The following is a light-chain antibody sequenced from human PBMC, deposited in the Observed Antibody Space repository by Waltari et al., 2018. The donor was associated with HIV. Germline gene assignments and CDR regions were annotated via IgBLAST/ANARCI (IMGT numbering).Light chain of an antibody. CDR1: SSHIGNNA. Sequence: QSLLTQPPSASGTPGQRVSISCSGSSSHIGNNAVTWYQQFPGTAPKLLMYSNNQRPSGVPDRFSGSKSGTSASLAISGLQSDDEADYYCATLDDSLKGPVFGGGTKLTVL. V-gene: IGLV1-44*01. J-gene: IGLJ2*01. CDR2: SNN. CDR3: ATLDDSLKGPV.